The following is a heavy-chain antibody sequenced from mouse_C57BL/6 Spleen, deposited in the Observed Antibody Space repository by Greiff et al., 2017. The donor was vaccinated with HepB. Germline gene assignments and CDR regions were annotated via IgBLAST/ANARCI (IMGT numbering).Heavy chain of an antibody. CDR1: GYAFSSSW. V-gene: IGHV1-82*01. CDR2: IYPGDGDT. Sequence: VQLQQSGPELVKPGASVKISCKASGYAFSSSWMNWVKQRPGKGLEWIGRIYPGDGDTNYNGKFKGKATLTADNSSSTAYMHLSSLTSEDSAVYFCARVYYAMDYWGQRTSVTVSS. J-gene: IGHJ4*01. CDR3: ARVYYAMDY.